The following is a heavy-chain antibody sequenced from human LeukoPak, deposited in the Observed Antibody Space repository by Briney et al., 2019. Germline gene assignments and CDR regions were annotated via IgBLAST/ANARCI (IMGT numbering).Heavy chain of an antibody. Sequence: SETLSLTCTVSGGSISSYCWSWIRQPPGKALEGFGYIYYSGSTNYTPPLKTRVTISVDTSRHQFSLTLGSVTAADTAGYYCASHGRKQQLVLDLDYWGQGTLVTVSS. CDR1: GGSISSYC. CDR2: IYYSGST. CDR3: ASHGRKQQLVLDLDY. D-gene: IGHD6-13*01. V-gene: IGHV4-59*08. J-gene: IGHJ4*02.